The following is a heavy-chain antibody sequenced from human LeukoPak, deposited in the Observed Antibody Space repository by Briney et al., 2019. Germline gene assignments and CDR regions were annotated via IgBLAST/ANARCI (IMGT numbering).Heavy chain of an antibody. CDR2: IYYSGST. CDR3: AREVVPLGSSWPTRWYNWFDP. V-gene: IGHV4-30-4*08. D-gene: IGHD6-13*01. CDR1: GGSINSGDYY. J-gene: IGHJ5*02. Sequence: SETLSLTCTVSGGSINSGDYYWSWIRQPPGKGLEWIGYIYYSGSTYYNPSLKSRVTISVDTSKNQFSLKLSSVTAADTAVYYCAREVVPLGSSWPTRWYNWFDPWGQGTLVTASS.